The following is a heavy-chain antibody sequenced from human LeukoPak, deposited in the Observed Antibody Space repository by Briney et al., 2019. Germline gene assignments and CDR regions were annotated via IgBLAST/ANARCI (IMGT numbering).Heavy chain of an antibody. J-gene: IGHJ1*01. CDR1: GGSISSYY. Sequence: PSETLSLTCTVSGGSISSYYWNWIRQPAGKGLEWIGRIYPNGRTEYNPSLKSRATILLDTSKNQFSLKLSSVTAADTAVYYCARPSDYADFQNWGQGTLVTVSS. CDR2: IYPNGRT. V-gene: IGHV4-4*07. D-gene: IGHD4-17*01. CDR3: ARPSDYADFQN.